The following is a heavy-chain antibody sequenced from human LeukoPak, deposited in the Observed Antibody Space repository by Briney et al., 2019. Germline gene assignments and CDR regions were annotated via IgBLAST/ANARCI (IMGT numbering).Heavy chain of an antibody. CDR1: GFTFSSYS. Sequence: GGSLRLSCAASGFTFSSYSMNWVRQAPGKGLEWVSYIGSSSSTIYYADSVKGRFTISRDNAKNSLYLQMNSLRAEDTAVYYCARGLTMVTHSGYFDYWGQGTLVTVSS. D-gene: IGHD4/OR15-4a*01. CDR3: ARGLTMVTHSGYFDY. CDR2: IGSSSSTI. V-gene: IGHV3-48*04. J-gene: IGHJ4*02.